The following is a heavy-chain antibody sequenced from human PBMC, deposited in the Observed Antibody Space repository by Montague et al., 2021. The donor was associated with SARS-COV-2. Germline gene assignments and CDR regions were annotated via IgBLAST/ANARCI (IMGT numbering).Heavy chain of an antibody. V-gene: IGHV4-59*02. Sequence: SETLSLTCIVSGSSVRSYYWSWIRQPPGKGLEWIGYIYDSESTNYNPSLKSRVTISVDTSKNQFSLKLSSVTAADTAVYYCARENTVTTFGGPYYIDSWGQGTLVTASA. CDR1: GSSVRSYY. CDR2: IYDSEST. D-gene: IGHD4-17*01. J-gene: IGHJ4*02. CDR3: ARENTVTTFGGPYYIDS.